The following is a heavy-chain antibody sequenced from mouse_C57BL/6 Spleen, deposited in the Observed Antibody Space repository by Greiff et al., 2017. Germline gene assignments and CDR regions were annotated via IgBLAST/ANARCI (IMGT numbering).Heavy chain of an antibody. J-gene: IGHJ1*03. Sequence: VQLVESGPGLVAPSQSLSITCTVSGFSLTSYGVDWVRRPPGKGLEWLGVIWGVGSTNYNSALKSRLSISKDNSKSQVFLKMNSLQTDDTAMYYCARSYYGSSSDYWYFDVWGTGTTVTVSS. D-gene: IGHD1-1*01. V-gene: IGHV2-6*01. CDR1: GFSLTSYG. CDR3: ARSYYGSSSDYWYFDV. CDR2: IWGVGST.